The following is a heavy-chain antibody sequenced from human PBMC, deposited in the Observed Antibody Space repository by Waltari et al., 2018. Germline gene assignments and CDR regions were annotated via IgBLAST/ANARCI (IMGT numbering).Heavy chain of an antibody. V-gene: IGHV1-46*01. Sequence: QVQLVQSGAEVRTPGASVRVSCKATGYTFSNHYHHWIRQAPGQGPEWVAMINPSGGGTVYAPKFQDRITVTRDTSTSTVYMELRSLRPEDTAVYYCARAGGGASYPAYWGLGTLVSV. J-gene: IGHJ4*02. CDR3: ARAGGGASYPAY. D-gene: IGHD1-26*01. CDR1: GYTFSNHY. CDR2: INPSGGGT.